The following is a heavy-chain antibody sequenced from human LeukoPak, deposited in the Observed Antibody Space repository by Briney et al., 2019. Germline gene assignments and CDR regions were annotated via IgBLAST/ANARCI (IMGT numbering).Heavy chain of an antibody. CDR1: GYTLTELS. V-gene: IGHV1-24*01. D-gene: IGHD6-13*01. CDR2: FDPEDDET. CDR3: ATDLHQLVLFAY. J-gene: IGHJ4*02. Sequence: GASVKVSCKVSGYTLTELSMHWVRQAPGKGLEWMGSFDPEDDETIYAQKFQGRVTMTEDTSTDTAYMELSSLRSEDTAVYYCATDLHQLVLFAYWGQGTLVTVSS.